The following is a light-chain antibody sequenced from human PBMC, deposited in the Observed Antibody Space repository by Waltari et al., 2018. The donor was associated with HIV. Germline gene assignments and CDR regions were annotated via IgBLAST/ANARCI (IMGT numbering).Light chain of an antibody. J-gene: IGKJ5*01. V-gene: IGKV1-33*01. Sequence: DIQMPQSPSSLSASVGDRVTITCQASQDIKNYLNWDQQKPGKAPELLIYDASILETGVPSRFSASGSGTHFTFIVSSLQPEDFATYYCQQYDSLPPAFGQGTRLDIK. CDR1: QDIKNY. CDR2: DAS. CDR3: QQYDSLPPA.